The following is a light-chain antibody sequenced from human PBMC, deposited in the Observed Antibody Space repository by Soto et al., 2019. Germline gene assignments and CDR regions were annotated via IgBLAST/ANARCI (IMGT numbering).Light chain of an antibody. V-gene: IGKV1-5*03. Sequence: DIQMTQSPSSLSASVGDRVTITCQASQDIRKYLNWYQQKPGKAPKLLIYKASTLKSGVPSRFSGSGSGTEFTLTISSLQPDDFATYYCQHYNSYSEAFGQGTKVDI. CDR2: KAS. CDR3: QHYNSYSEA. CDR1: QDIRKY. J-gene: IGKJ1*01.